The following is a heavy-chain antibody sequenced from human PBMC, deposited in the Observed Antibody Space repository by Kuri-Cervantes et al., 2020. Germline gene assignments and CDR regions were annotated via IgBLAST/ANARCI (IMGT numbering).Heavy chain of an antibody. CDR1: GFTFDDYA. CDR3: AKDLGAYGYHYGMDV. J-gene: IGHJ6*02. Sequence: SLKISCAASGFTFDDYAMHWVRQAPGEGLEWVAGVSWNSGSIGYTDSVKGRFTISRDNANHSLHLQMSSLRAGDTAFYYCAKDLGAYGYHYGMDVWGQGTTVTVSS. CDR2: VSWNSGSI. D-gene: IGHD5-12*01. V-gene: IGHV3-9*01.